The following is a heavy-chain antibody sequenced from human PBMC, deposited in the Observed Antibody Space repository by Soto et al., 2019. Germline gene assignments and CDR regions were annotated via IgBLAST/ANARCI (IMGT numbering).Heavy chain of an antibody. D-gene: IGHD1-7*01. CDR3: AKDFDDWNYGYFDY. V-gene: IGHV3-23*01. J-gene: IGHJ4*02. CDR1: VFTCSSSA. CDR2: ISGSGGST. Sequence: GPLRLSCAASVFTCSSSAMSWVRQAPGKGLEWVSAISGSGGSTYYADSVKGRFTISRDNSKNTLYLQMNSLRAEDTAVYYFAKDFDDWNYGYFDYWGQGTLVTVSS.